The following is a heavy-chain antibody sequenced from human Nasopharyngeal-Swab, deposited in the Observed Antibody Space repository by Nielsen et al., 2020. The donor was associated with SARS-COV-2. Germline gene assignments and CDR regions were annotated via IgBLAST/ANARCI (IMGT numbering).Heavy chain of an antibody. V-gene: IGHV3-15*01. CDR2: IKSNRDGGTR. CDR3: TTARIEVADFDY. D-gene: IGHD3-22*01. CDR1: GFTFSNAW. Sequence: GASLKISCGASGFTFSNAWMSWVRQAPGKGLEWVGRIKSNRDGGTRDYAAPVKGRFTISRDDSRNMLYLQSNSLKTEDTAVYYCTTARIEVADFDYWGQGTLVTVSS. J-gene: IGHJ4*02.